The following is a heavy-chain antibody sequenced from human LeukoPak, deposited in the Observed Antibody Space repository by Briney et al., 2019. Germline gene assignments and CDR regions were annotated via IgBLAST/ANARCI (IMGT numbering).Heavy chain of an antibody. D-gene: IGHD5-12*01. J-gene: IGHJ2*01. CDR2: IIPIFGTA. CDR1: GGTFSSYA. Sequence: SVKVSCKASGGTFSSYAISWVRQAPGQGLEWMGGIIPIFGTANYAQKFQGRVTITADESTSTAYMELSSLRSEDTAVYYCARVSTNSRVAGYDPQWYFDLWGRGTPVTVS. CDR3: ARVSTNSRVAGYDPQWYFDL. V-gene: IGHV1-69*13.